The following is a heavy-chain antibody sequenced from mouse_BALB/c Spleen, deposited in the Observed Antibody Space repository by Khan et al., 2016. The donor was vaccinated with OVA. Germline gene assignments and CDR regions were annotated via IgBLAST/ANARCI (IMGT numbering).Heavy chain of an antibody. CDR3: ARLAYYYDSERFAY. CDR2: ISTGGHYT. V-gene: IGHV5-6*01. Sequence: EVELAESGGDLVKPGGSLKLSCAASGFTFSTYGMSWVRQTPDKRLEWVATISTGGHYTYYPDSVKGRFTISRDNAKNTLYLQLTSLKSEDTAMFYCARLAYYYDSERFAYWGQGTLVTVSA. D-gene: IGHD1-1*01. CDR1: GFTFSTYG. J-gene: IGHJ3*01.